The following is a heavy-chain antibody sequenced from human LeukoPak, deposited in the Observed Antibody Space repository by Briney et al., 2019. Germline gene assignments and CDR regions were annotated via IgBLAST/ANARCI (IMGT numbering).Heavy chain of an antibody. CDR1: GYTFTGYY. J-gene: IGHJ4*02. Sequence: ALVKVSCKASGYTFTGYYMHWVRQAPGQGLEWMGWINPNSGGTNYAQKFQGRVTMTRDTSISTAYMELSRLRSDDTAVYYCARVSRRVVVVPAANDYWGQGTLVTVSS. CDR2: INPNSGGT. CDR3: ARVSRRVVVVPAANDY. V-gene: IGHV1-2*02. D-gene: IGHD2-2*01.